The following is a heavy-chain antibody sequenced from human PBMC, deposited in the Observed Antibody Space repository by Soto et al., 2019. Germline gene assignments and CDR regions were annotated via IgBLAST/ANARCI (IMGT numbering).Heavy chain of an antibody. Sequence: PAGSLSLSSAASGFTFSTYIMHWVRQAPGKGLEWVAFISYDGSNKDYADSVKGGFTISRDNSKNTLYLQLSSLRPEDTAVYYSAGGNTRYALGVWGQGTTGTVSS. CDR2: ISYDGSNK. CDR3: AGGNTRYALGV. CDR1: GFTFSTYI. J-gene: IGHJ6*02. V-gene: IGHV3-30-3*01. D-gene: IGHD2-2*02.